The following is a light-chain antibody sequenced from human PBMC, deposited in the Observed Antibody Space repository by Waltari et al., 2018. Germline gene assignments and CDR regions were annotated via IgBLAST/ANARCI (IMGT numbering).Light chain of an antibody. J-gene: IGKJ3*01. CDR3: QLRYSWPPKFT. V-gene: IGKV3-11*01. Sequence: EIVLTQSPATLSLSPGERATLSCEASQSVSNYLACYQQQRGQTPRLLIYDASNRATGIPARFSGSGSGTDFTLTISGLEPEDSAVYYCQLRYSWPPKFTFGPGTKVEIK. CDR1: QSVSNY. CDR2: DAS.